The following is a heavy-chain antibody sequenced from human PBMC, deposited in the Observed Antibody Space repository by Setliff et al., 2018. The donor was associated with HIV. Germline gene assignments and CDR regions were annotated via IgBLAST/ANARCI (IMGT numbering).Heavy chain of an antibody. CDR3: AGGNPLRWNAFAFDI. Sequence: SETLSLTCTVSGGSISSHYWSWIRQPPGKGLEWIGYMFYNGRSNYNPSLKSRATISVDASKNRFSLKLRSVTAAGTAVYYCAGGNPLRWNAFAFDIWGQGTMVTVSS. CDR2: MFYNGRS. J-gene: IGHJ3*02. D-gene: IGHD3-16*01. CDR1: GGSISSHY. V-gene: IGHV4-59*11.